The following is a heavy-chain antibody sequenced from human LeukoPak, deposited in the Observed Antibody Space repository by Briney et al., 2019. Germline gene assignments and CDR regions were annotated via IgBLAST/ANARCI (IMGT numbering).Heavy chain of an antibody. CDR1: GGSFSGYY. J-gene: IGHJ4*02. V-gene: IGHV4-34*01. D-gene: IGHD6-13*01. CDR2: INHSGST. CDR3: ARLEIAAADTGIDY. Sequence: SETLSLTCAVYGGSFSGYYWSWIRQPPGKGLEWIGEINHSGSTNYNPSLKSRVTISVDTSKSQFSLKLSSVTAADTAVYYCARLEIAAADTGIDYWGQGTRVTVSS.